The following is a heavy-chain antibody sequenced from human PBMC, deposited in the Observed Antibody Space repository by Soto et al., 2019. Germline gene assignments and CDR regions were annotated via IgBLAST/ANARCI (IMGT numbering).Heavy chain of an antibody. CDR1: GYTFTSYG. V-gene: IGHV1-18*01. Sequence: QVQLVQSGAEVKKPGASVKVSCKASGYTFTSYGISWVRQAPGQGLEWMGWISAYNGNTNYAQKLQGRVTMTTDTATSKAYMELRSLRSDDTAVYYCASFLTYYYGSGAERYYYYYGMDVWGQGTTVTVSS. D-gene: IGHD3-10*01. J-gene: IGHJ6*02. CDR3: ASFLTYYYGSGAERYYYYYGMDV. CDR2: ISAYNGNT.